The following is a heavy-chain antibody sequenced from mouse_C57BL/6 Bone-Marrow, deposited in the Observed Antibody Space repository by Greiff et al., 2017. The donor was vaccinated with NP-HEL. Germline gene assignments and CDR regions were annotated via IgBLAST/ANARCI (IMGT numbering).Heavy chain of an antibody. CDR1: GYAFTNYL. CDR3: ARWGDGYYAMDY. J-gene: IGHJ4*01. V-gene: IGHV1-54*01. D-gene: IGHD2-3*01. Sequence: QVQLQQSGAELVRPGTSVKVSCKASGYAFTNYLIEWVKQRPGQGLEWIGVINPGSGGPNYNEKFKGKATLTADKSSSTAYMQLSSLTSEDSAVYFCARWGDGYYAMDYWGQGTSVTVSS. CDR2: INPGSGGP.